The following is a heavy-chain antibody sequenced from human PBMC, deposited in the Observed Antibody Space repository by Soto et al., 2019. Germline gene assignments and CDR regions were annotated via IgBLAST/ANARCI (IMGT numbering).Heavy chain of an antibody. CDR1: EFTFSTYP. V-gene: IGHV3-30-3*01. J-gene: IGHJ4*02. Sequence: GGSLRLSCAASEFTFSTYPMHWVRQAPGKGLEWVAVISHDEGNKYYGDSMKGRFTISRDNSKNTLYLQMNSLRGDDTAVYYCARGAYDFWGGYPEIHFFDSWGQGTLVTVYS. D-gene: IGHD3-3*01. CDR2: ISHDEGNK. CDR3: ARGAYDFWGGYPEIHFFDS.